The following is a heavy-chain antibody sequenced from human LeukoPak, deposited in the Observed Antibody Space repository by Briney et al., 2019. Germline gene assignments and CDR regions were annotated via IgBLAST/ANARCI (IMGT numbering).Heavy chain of an antibody. CDR3: AKDRSIGTYYTFDS. V-gene: IGHV3-23*01. CDR1: GFTFSSYA. J-gene: IGHJ4*02. CDR2: ISGSGGST. D-gene: IGHD1-26*01. Sequence: GSLRLSCAASGFTFSSYAMSWVRQAPGKGLEWVSTISGSGGSTYYADSVKGRFTISRDNSKNTLYLQMSSLTAKDTAVYYCAKDRSIGTYYTFDSWGQGTLVTVSS.